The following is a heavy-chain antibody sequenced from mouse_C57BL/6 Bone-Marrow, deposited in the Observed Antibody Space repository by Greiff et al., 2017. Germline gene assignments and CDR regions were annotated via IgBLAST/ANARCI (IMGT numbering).Heavy chain of an antibody. CDR1: GFTFSDYG. CDR3: ATNDYGSSWYFDV. V-gene: IGHV5-17*01. D-gene: IGHD1-1*01. CDR2: ISSGSSTI. J-gene: IGHJ1*03. Sequence: DVKLVESGGGLVKPGGSLKLSCAASGFTFSDYGMHWVRQAPEKGLEWVAYISSGSSTIYYADTVKGRFTISRDNAKNTLFLQMTSLRSEDTAMYYCATNDYGSSWYFDVWGTGTTVTVSS.